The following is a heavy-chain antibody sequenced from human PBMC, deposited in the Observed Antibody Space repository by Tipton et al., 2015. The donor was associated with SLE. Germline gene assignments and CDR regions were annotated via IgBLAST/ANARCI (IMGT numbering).Heavy chain of an antibody. J-gene: IGHJ4*02. Sequence: QLVQSGGGVVQPGRSLRLSCAASGFTFSSYGMHWVRQAPGKGLEWVAVIWYDGSNKYYADSVKGRFTISRDNSKNTLYLQMNSLRTEDTAVYYCARGPPSSIAAAGTNYFDYWGQGTLVTVSS. CDR3: ARGPPSSIAAAGTNYFDY. V-gene: IGHV3-33*08. CDR1: GFTFSSYG. CDR2: IWYDGSNK. D-gene: IGHD6-13*01.